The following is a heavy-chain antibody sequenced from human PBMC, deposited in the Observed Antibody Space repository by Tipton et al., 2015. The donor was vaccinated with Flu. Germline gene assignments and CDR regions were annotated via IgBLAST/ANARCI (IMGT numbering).Heavy chain of an antibody. CDR3: ARRDYSNYVSEPKNWFDP. J-gene: IGHJ5*02. V-gene: IGHV4-39*07. CDR2: IFHSGNT. Sequence: TLSLTCAVSGGSIRSSDYYWGWIRQPPGKGLEWIGNIFHSGNTYHNPSLKSRVTISVDTSKSQFSLKLSSVTAADTAVYYCARRDYSNYVSEPKNWFDPWGQGALVTVSS. CDR1: GGSIRSSDYY. D-gene: IGHD4-11*01.